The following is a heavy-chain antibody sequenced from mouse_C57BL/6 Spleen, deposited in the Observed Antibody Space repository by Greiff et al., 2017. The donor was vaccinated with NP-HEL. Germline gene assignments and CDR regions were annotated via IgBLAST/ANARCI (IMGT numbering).Heavy chain of an antibody. CDR3: ARAGSSSAMDY. CDR2: IYPGDGDT. V-gene: IGHV1-82*01. D-gene: IGHD1-1*01. CDR1: GYAFSSSW. J-gene: IGHJ4*01. Sequence: QVQLQQPGAELVKPGASVKISCKASGYAFSSSWMNWVKQRPGKGLEWIGRIYPGDGDTNYNGKFKGKATLTADKSSSTAYMQLSSLTSEDSAVYFCARAGSSSAMDYWGQGTSVTVSS.